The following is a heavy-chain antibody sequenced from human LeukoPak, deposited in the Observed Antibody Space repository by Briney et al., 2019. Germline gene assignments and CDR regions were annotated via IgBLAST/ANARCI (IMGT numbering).Heavy chain of an antibody. CDR3: ARTRGWLHASYYFDY. V-gene: IGHV3-64*01. CDR1: GFTFSSYA. J-gene: IGHJ4*02. Sequence: PGGSLRLSCAASGFTFSSYAMHWVRQAPGKGLEYVSAISSNGGSTYYANSVKGRFTISRDNSKNTLYLQMGSLRAEDMAVYYCARTRGWLHASYYFDYWGQGTLVTVSS. D-gene: IGHD5-12*01. CDR2: ISSNGGST.